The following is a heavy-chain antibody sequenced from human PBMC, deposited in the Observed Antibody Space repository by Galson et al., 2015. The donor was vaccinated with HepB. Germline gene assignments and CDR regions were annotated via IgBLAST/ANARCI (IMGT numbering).Heavy chain of an antibody. V-gene: IGHV3-7*03. D-gene: IGHD3-10*01. Sequence: SLRLSCAGSESTFSSYWMHWVRQAPGKGLEWVANINPDGSEKSYVASLRGRFTVSRDNDKNALYLQMDSLRAEDTAVYYCARRISLVRGIITKPDYYYGMDVWGQGTTVTVAS. CDR2: INPDGSEK. CDR1: ESTFSSYW. J-gene: IGHJ6*02. CDR3: ARRISLVRGIITKPDYYYGMDV.